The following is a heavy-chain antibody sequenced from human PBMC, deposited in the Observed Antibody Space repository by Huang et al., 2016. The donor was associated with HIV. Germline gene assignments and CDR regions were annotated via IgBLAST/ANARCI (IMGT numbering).Heavy chain of an antibody. J-gene: IGHJ4*02. CDR3: ATGFDVFFDF. CDR2: VDTEMGET. V-gene: IGHV1-24*01. CDR1: DDTFTELS. D-gene: IGHD3-9*01. Sequence: QVQLVQSRAEVKKPGASVKVSCKVSDDTFTELSIHWVRQPTGKGLEWMGGVDTEMGETIDSHKCQGRVTMTEDTATETAFMELSCLRPEDTAVYYGATGFDVFFDFWGQGTLVTVSS.